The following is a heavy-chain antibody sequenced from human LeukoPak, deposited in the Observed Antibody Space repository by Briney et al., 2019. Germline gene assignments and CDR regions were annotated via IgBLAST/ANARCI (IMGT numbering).Heavy chain of an antibody. J-gene: IGHJ4*02. D-gene: IGHD5-18*01. CDR2: ISGSGGNT. V-gene: IGHV3-23*01. CDR3: ASNGRYNYGYDY. Sequence: PGRSLRLSCAASGFTFSSYAMSWVRQAPGKGLEWVSAISGSGGNTYYADSVKGRFTISRDNSKNTLYLQMNSLRAEDTAVYYCASNGRYNYGYDYWGQGTLVTVSS. CDR1: GFTFSSYA.